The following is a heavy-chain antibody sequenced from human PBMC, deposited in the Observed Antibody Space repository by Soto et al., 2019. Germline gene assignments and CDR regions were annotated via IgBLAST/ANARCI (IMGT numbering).Heavy chain of an antibody. Sequence: SETLSLTCAVYGGSFSGYYWSWIRQPPGKGLEWIGEINHSGSTNYNPSLKSRVTISVDTSKNQFSLKLSSVTAADTAVYYCAKLPAAIQMDYYMDVWGKGTTVTVSS. J-gene: IGHJ6*03. CDR2: INHSGST. CDR3: AKLPAAIQMDYYMDV. V-gene: IGHV4-34*01. CDR1: GGSFSGYY. D-gene: IGHD2-2*01.